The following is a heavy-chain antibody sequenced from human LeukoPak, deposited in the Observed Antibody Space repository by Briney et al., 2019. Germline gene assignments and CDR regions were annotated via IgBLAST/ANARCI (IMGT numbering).Heavy chain of an antibody. CDR3: TRDIAGSGTAMDV. D-gene: IGHD2-15*01. V-gene: IGHV3-13*01. Sequence: PGGSLRLSCAASGFTFRTYDMHWVRRVSGEGLEWVATIGTTGDTYYAGSVKGRFTISREDGKNSLFLQMNSLRAGDTAAYYCTRDIAGSGTAMDVWGKGTTVTVSS. J-gene: IGHJ6*03. CDR2: IGTTGDT. CDR1: GFTFRTYD.